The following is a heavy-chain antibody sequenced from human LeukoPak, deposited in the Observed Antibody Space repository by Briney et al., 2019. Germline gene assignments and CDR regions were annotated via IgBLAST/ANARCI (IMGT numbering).Heavy chain of an antibody. D-gene: IGHD2-2*01. CDR2: ISSSSYI. V-gene: IGHV3-21*01. J-gene: IGHJ4*02. Sequence: GGSLRLSCAASGFTFSSYSMNWVRQAPGKGLEWVSSISSSSYIYYADSVKGRFTISRDNAKNSLYLQMNSLRAEDTAVYYCATDRGIVVVPAAILEYWGQGTMVTVSS. CDR1: GFTFSSYS. CDR3: ATDRGIVVVPAAILEY.